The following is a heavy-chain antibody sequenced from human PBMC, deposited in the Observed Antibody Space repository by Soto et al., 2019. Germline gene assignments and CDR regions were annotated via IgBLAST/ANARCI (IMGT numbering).Heavy chain of an antibody. Sequence: EVQLVESGGGLVQPGGSLKLSCAASGFTFSGSAMHWVRQASGKGLEWVGRIRSKANSYATAYAASVKGRFTISRDDSKNTAYLQMNSLKTEDTAVYYCTRLAAAAPAVPYWGQGTLVTVSS. J-gene: IGHJ4*02. V-gene: IGHV3-73*01. D-gene: IGHD6-13*01. CDR2: IRSKANSYAT. CDR3: TRLAAAAPAVPY. CDR1: GFTFSGSA.